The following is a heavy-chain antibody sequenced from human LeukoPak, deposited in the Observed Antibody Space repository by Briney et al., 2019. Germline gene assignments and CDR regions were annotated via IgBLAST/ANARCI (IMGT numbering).Heavy chain of an antibody. J-gene: IGHJ6*02. V-gene: IGHV4-59*12. CDR2: IYSGGTT. D-gene: IGHD2-15*01. Sequence: SETLSLTCTVSGGSISSYYWIWIRQSPGKGLEWIGYIYSGGTTSYNPSLKSRVTISVDTSKNQFSLKLGSVTAADSAVFYCARADKRGYFYGLDVWGQGTTVTVSS. CDR3: ARADKRGYFYGLDV. CDR1: GGSISSYY.